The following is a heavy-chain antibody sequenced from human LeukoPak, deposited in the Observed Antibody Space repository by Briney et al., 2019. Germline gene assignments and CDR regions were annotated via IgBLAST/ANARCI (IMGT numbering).Heavy chain of an antibody. CDR3: AADRGATYYDYVWGSYRTYYFDY. CDR2: IVVGSGNT. Sequence: ASVKVSCKASGFTFTSSAMQWVRQARGQRLEWIGWIVVGSGNTNYAQKFQDRVTITRDMSTSTAYMELSSLRSEDTAVYYCAADRGATYYDYVWGSYRTYYFDYWGQGTLVTVSS. J-gene: IGHJ4*02. CDR1: GFTFTSSA. D-gene: IGHD3-16*02. V-gene: IGHV1-58*02.